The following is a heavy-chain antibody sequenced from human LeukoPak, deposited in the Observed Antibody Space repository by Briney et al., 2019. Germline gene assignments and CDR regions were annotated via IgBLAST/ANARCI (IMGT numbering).Heavy chain of an antibody. D-gene: IGHD2-21*01. Sequence: SETLSLTCTVSGGSISSYYWTWIRQPPGQGLEWSGYIFYTGSTNYNPSLKCRVTMSVDTSKNQFSLKLSSVTAADTAVYYCARGVVIAPQTFDYWGQGTLVTVSS. J-gene: IGHJ4*02. CDR2: IFYTGST. V-gene: IGHV4-59*01. CDR1: GGSISSYY. CDR3: ARGVVIAPQTFDY.